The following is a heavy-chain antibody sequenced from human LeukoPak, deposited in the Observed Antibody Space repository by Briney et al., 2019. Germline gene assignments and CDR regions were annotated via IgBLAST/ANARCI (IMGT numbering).Heavy chain of an antibody. CDR2: SRNKANSYTA. V-gene: IGHV3-72*01. D-gene: IGHD6-13*01. CDR1: GFTFSDHY. CDR3: GRVYSGTWNGAFLDN. Sequence: GGSLRLSCAASGFTFSDHYMDWVRQPPGKGLEWVGRSRNKANSYTAEYAASVKGRFTISRDESKNSLYLQMNSLKTEDTAVYYCGRVYSGTWNGAFLDNWGQGTLVTVSS. J-gene: IGHJ4*02.